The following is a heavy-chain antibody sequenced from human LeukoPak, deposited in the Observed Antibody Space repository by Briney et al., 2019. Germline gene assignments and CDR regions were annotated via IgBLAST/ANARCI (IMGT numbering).Heavy chain of an antibody. Sequence: PGRSLRLSCAASGFTFSSYGMHWVRQAPGKGLEWVAVIWYDGSNKYYADSVKGRFTISRDNSKNTLYLQMNSLRAEDTAVYYCAREGPYCTNGVCSLYFQHWGQGTLVTVSS. J-gene: IGHJ1*01. V-gene: IGHV3-33*01. CDR1: GFTFSSYG. D-gene: IGHD2-8*01. CDR2: IWYDGSNK. CDR3: AREGPYCTNGVCSLYFQH.